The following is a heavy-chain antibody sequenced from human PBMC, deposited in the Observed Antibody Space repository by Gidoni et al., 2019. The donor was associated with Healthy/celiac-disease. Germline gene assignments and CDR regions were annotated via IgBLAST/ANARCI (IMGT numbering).Heavy chain of an antibody. CDR1: GFTFRSYS. CDR2: MSSSRGYI. V-gene: IGHV3-21*01. Sequence: EVQLVAAGGGLVKTGGSMRLSCAASGFTFRSYSMNWVRQAPGTGLEWFSSMSSSRGYIYYADSVKGRFTIVRDNAKTSLYLQMNSLIAEDTAVYYCASGKRDWGKGTTVTVSS. J-gene: IGHJ6*03. CDR3: ASGKRD.